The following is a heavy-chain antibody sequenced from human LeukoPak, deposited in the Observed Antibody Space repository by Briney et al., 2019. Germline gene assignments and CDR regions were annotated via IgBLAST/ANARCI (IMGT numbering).Heavy chain of an antibody. V-gene: IGHV4-30-2*01. CDR2: IYHSGST. CDR3: ARGLLFDY. Sequence: PSETLSLTCAVSGGSISSGGYSWSWIRQPPGKGLEWIGYIYHSGSTYYNPSLKSRVTISVDRSKNLFSLKLSSVTAADTAVYYCARGLLFDYWGQGTLVTVSS. CDR1: GGSISSGGYS. J-gene: IGHJ4*02.